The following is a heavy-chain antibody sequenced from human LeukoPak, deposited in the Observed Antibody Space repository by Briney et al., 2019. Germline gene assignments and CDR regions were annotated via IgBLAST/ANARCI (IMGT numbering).Heavy chain of an antibody. D-gene: IGHD3-22*01. J-gene: IGHJ4*02. CDR2: LHDSGDT. Sequence: PGESLRLSCAASGFSVSTSYMSWVRQAPGKGLEYVSVLHDSGDTYYAESVKGRFTISRDNSKNTVYLQMNSLRVEDTAVYYCAGAAYDSGGYTANHDFWGQGTLVTVSS. CDR1: GFSVSTSY. V-gene: IGHV3-53*01. CDR3: AGAAYDSGGYTANHDF.